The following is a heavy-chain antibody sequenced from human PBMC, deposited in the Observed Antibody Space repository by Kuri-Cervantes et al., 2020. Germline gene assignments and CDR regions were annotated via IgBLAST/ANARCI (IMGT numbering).Heavy chain of an antibody. V-gene: IGHV1-8*01. D-gene: IGHD6-13*01. CDR3: AREGDSSSWYVYYFDY. CDR2: MNPNSGNT. J-gene: IGHJ4*02. CDR1: GYTFTSYD. Sequence: ASVKVSCKASGYTFTSYDINWVRQATGQGLEWMGWMNPNSGNTGYAQRFQGRVTMTRNTSISTAYMELSSLRSEDTAVYYCAREGDSSSWYVYYFDYWGQGTLVTVSS.